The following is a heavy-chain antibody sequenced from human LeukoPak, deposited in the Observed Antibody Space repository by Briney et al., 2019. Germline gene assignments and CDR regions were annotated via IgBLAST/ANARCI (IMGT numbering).Heavy chain of an antibody. CDR1: GGTFSSYA. CDR2: IIPIFGTA. V-gene: IGHV1-69*06. J-gene: IGHJ6*02. Sequence: SVKVSCKASGGTFSSYAISWVRQAPGQGLEWMGGIIPIFGTANYAQKFQGRVTITADKSTSTAYMELSSLRSEDTAVYYCARELEPRKDVTGMDVWGQGTTVTVSS. D-gene: IGHD1-1*01. CDR3: ARELEPRKDVTGMDV.